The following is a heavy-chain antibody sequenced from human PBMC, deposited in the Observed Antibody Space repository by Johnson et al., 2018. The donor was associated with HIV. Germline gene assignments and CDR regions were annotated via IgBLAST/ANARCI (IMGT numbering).Heavy chain of an antibody. CDR2: IRNKANTYAT. CDR1: GFTFSGSA. V-gene: IGHV3-73*01. J-gene: IGHJ3*02. CDR3: TRDLDHRASGNYYDAFDI. Sequence: VQLVESGGGLVQPGGSLRLSCAASGFTFSGSAMHWVRQASGKGLEWVGRIRNKANTYATAYAASVKGRFTISRDDSTNTAYLQMNSLRVEDTAVYYCTRDLDHRASGNYYDAFDIWGPGTMVTVSS. D-gene: IGHD1-26*01.